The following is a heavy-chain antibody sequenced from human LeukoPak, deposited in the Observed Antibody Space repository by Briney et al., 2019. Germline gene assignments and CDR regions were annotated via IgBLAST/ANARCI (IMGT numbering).Heavy chain of an antibody. CDR1: GFTFRSFA. V-gene: IGHV3-23*01. CDR2: ISASGDDT. J-gene: IGHJ4*02. CDR3: AKEVFDTGKAFES. Sequence: GGSLRLSCAASGFTFRSFALNWVRQAPGKRLEGVSTISASGDDTFYDASVKGRFTVSRDNSKNTLHLQLNSLRAEDTAIYYCAKEVFDTGKAFESWGQGTLVTVSS. D-gene: IGHD3-10*01.